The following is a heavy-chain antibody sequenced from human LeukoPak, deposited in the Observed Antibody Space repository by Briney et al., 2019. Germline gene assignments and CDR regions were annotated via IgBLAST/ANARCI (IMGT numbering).Heavy chain of an antibody. J-gene: IGHJ4*02. Sequence: SETLSLTYAVYGGSFSGYYWSWIRQPPGKGLEWIGEINHSGSTNYNPSLKSRVTISVDTSKNQFSLKLSSVTAADTAVYYCARAFTIFGVVIRYYFYYWGQGTLVTVSS. CDR3: ARAFTIFGVVIRYYFYY. V-gene: IGHV4-34*01. CDR2: INHSGST. D-gene: IGHD3-3*01. CDR1: GGSFSGYY.